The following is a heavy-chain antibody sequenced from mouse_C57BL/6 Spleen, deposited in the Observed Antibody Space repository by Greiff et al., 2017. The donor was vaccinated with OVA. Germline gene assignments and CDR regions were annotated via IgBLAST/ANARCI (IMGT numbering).Heavy chain of an antibody. CDR1: GYTFTSYW. V-gene: IGHV1-53*01. J-gene: IGHJ4*01. CDR3: ARRDYDWAMDY. Sequence: QVHVKQPGTELVKPGASVKLSCKASGYTFTSYWMHWVKQRPGQGLEWIGNINPSNGGTNYNEKFKSKATLTVDKSSSTAYMQLSSLTSEDSAVYYCARRDYDWAMDYWGQGTSVTVSS. CDR2: INPSNGGT. D-gene: IGHD2-4*01.